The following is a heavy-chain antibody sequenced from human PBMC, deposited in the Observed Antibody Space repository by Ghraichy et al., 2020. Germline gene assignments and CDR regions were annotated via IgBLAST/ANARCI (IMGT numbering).Heavy chain of an antibody. CDR2: ISSSGSNK. V-gene: IGHV3-48*03. J-gene: IGHJ5*02. D-gene: IGHD6-13*01. CDR1: GFTFSSYE. Sequence: GGSLRLSCAASGFTFSSYEMNWVRQAPGKGLEWVSYISSSGSNKNYADSVKGRFTISRDNAKNSLYLQMNSLRAEDTAVYYCAKAATGFSVDPWGQGTLVTVSS. CDR3: AKAATGFSVDP.